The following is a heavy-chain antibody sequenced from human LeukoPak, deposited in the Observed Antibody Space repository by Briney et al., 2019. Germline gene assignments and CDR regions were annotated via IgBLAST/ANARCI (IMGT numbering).Heavy chain of an antibody. CDR3: ARVYNYYDSSGYYS. Sequence: GGSLRLSCAASGFTFSDYYMSWIRQAPGKGLEWVSYISSSGSTIYYADSVKGRFTISRDNAKNSLYLQMNSLRAEDTAVYYCARVYNYYDSSGYYSWGQGTLVTVSS. J-gene: IGHJ4*02. CDR1: GFTFSDYY. V-gene: IGHV3-11*01. CDR2: ISSSGSTI. D-gene: IGHD3-22*01.